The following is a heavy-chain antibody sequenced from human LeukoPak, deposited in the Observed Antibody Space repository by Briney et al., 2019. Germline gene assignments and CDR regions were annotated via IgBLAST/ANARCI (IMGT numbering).Heavy chain of an antibody. V-gene: IGHV3-23*01. CDR1: GFIFNNYV. CDR3: AKGATGYFLDL. J-gene: IGHJ5*02. CDR2: NRNDGGGP. D-gene: IGHD2/OR15-2a*01. Sequence: WGSLGLFCAASGFIFNNYVQVWVRQAPGKGPQGVSANRNDGGGPPYPDFVKGRFTTSRDNPNNTLFLQKNSLRADDTALYYCAKGATGYFLDLWGQGTLVTVSS.